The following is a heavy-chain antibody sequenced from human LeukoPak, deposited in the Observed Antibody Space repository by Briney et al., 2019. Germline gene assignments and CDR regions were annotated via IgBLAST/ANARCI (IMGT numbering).Heavy chain of an antibody. CDR1: GYTFTRYY. Sequence: ASVKVSCKASGYTFTRYYMHWVRQAPGQGLEWMGWINPNSGGTNYAQKFQGRVTMTRDTSISTAYMELSRLRSDDTAVYYCARARGGYFKDAFDIWGEGTMVTVSS. D-gene: IGHD3-9*01. V-gene: IGHV1-2*02. CDR3: ARARGGYFKDAFDI. J-gene: IGHJ3*02. CDR2: INPNSGGT.